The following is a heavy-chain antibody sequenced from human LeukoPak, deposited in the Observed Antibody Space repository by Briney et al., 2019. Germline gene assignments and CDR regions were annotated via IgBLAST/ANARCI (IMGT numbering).Heavy chain of an antibody. Sequence: SVKVSCKASGGTFSSYAISWVRQAPGQGLEWMGRIIPILGIANYAQKFQGRVTITADKSTSTAYMELSSLRSDDTAVYYCARENRYSSSWYGDYWGQGTLVTVSS. J-gene: IGHJ4*02. CDR2: IIPILGIA. D-gene: IGHD6-13*01. CDR1: GGTFSSYA. V-gene: IGHV1-69*04. CDR3: ARENRYSSSWYGDY.